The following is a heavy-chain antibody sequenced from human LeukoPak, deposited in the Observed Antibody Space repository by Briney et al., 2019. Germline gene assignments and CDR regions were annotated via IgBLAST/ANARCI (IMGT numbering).Heavy chain of an antibody. J-gene: IGHJ5*02. Sequence: PGGSLRLSCAASGFTFTTHWMTSVRQTPGRGLEWLANIKQDGSVKYYMDSVKGRFTISRDNAKNSLYLQMISLRAEDTGVYYCATGSGWHDHWGQGTPVTVSS. D-gene: IGHD6-19*01. CDR2: IKQDGSVK. V-gene: IGHV3-7*01. CDR1: GFTFTTHW. CDR3: ATGSGWHDH.